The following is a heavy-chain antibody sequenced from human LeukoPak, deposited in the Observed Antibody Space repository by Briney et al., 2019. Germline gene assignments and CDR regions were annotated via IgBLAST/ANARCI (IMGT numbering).Heavy chain of an antibody. Sequence: PSETLSLTCTVSGDSVSSSNYYWDWIRQPPGTGLEWVGTFSYRENTYYASSLKSRVTMSVDTSKNQFSLKLTSVTATDTAIYYCARLSSGSYYGAFDIWGQGTMVTVSS. CDR1: GDSVSSSNYY. D-gene: IGHD1-26*01. CDR2: FSYRENT. J-gene: IGHJ3*02. V-gene: IGHV4-39*01. CDR3: ARLSSGSYYGAFDI.